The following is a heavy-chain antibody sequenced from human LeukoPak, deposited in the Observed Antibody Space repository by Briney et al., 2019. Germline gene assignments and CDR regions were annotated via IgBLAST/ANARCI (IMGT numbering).Heavy chain of an antibody. CDR1: GDSISSSSYC. Sequence: SETLSLTCTVSGDSISSSSYCWDWIRQPPGKGLEWIGNIYNSANTHYNPSLKTRITMSVDTSKNQFSLKLNSVTAADTGIYYCARHSRSGYIGYENAFDIWGQGTMVTVSS. D-gene: IGHD5-12*01. CDR3: ARHSRSGYIGYENAFDI. V-gene: IGHV4-39*01. CDR2: IYNSANT. J-gene: IGHJ3*02.